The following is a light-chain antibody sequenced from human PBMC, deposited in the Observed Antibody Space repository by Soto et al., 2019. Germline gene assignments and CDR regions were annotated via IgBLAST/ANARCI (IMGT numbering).Light chain of an antibody. Sequence: EFMLKQSPGTLSLSPGERATLSCRASQSVGSNYLAWYQQKPGQAPRLLIYGASSRATGIADRFSGSGSGTDFTLTISRLEPEDFALYYCQQYGYSPITFGQGTRLEIK. V-gene: IGKV3-20*01. CDR3: QQYGYSPIT. J-gene: IGKJ5*01. CDR1: QSVGSNY. CDR2: GAS.